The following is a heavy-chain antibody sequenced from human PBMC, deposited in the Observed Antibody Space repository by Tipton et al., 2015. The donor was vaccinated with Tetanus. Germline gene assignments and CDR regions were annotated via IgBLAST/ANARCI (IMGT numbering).Heavy chain of an antibody. CDR1: GGSISGSSYY. Sequence: TLSLTCTVSGGSISGSSYYWGWIRQPPGKGLEWIGSIYYSGSTYYNPSLKSRVTISVDTSKNQFSLKLSSVTAADTAVYYCALLGTSYAFDIWGQGTMVTVSS. J-gene: IGHJ3*02. V-gene: IGHV4-39*01. CDR2: IYYSGST. D-gene: IGHD1-1*01. CDR3: ALLGTSYAFDI.